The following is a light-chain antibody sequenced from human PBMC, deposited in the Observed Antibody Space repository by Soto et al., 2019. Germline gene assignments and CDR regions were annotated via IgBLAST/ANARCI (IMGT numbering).Light chain of an antibody. CDR1: SSDVGGSNF. Sequence: QSVLTQPPSASGSPGQSVTISCTGTSSDVGGSNFVSWYQQYPGKAPKLMIYEVSKRPSGVPDRFSGSRSGNTASLTVSDLQTEDEADYYCSSYASAITVVFGGGTKLTVL. CDR3: SSYASAITVV. V-gene: IGLV2-8*01. J-gene: IGLJ3*02. CDR2: EVS.